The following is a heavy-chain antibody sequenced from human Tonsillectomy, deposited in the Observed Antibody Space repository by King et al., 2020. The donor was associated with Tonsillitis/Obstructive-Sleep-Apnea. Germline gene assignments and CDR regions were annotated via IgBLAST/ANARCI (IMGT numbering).Heavy chain of an antibody. D-gene: IGHD6-19*01. V-gene: IGHV3-53*01. CDR1: GFTVSSDY. Sequence: EVQLVESGGGLIQPGGSLRLACAASGFTVSSDYMSWVRQAPGKGLEWVSVIYSNGRTYYPDSVKGRFTISRDNSKNTLYLQMNSLGAEDTAVYYCARMNLAVDWGQGPLVTVSS. CDR2: IYSNGRT. CDR3: ARMNLAVD. J-gene: IGHJ4*02.